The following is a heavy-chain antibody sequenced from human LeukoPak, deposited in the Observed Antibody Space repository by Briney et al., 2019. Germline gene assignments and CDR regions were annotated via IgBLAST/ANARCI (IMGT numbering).Heavy chain of an antibody. CDR1: GYTLTELS. D-gene: IGHD3-10*01. J-gene: IGHJ4*02. CDR2: FDPEDGET. V-gene: IGHV1-24*01. CDR3: ATDQAKWFGERNGPFDY. Sequence: ASVKVSCKVSGYTLTELSMHWVRQAPGKGLEWMGGFDPEDGETIYAQKFQGRVAMTEDTSTDTAYMELSSLRSEDTAVYYCATDQAKWFGERNGPFDYWGQGTLVTVSS.